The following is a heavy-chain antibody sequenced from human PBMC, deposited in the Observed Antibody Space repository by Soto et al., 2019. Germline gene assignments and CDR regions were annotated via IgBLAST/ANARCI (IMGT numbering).Heavy chain of an antibody. CDR3: AKDITMIVVVRKAYYFDY. V-gene: IGHV3-23*01. CDR2: ISGSGGST. Sequence: PGGSLRLSCAASGFTFSSYAMSWVRQAPGKGLEWVSAISGSGGSTCYADSVKGRFTISRDNSKNTLYLQMNSLRAEDTAVYYCAKDITMIVVVRKAYYFDYWGQGT. D-gene: IGHD3-22*01. CDR1: GFTFSSYA. J-gene: IGHJ4*02.